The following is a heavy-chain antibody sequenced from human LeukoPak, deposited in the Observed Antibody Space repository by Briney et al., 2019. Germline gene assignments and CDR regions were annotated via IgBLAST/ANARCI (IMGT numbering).Heavy chain of an antibody. Sequence: GESLRISCKASSYNFRNYWIGWVRQMPGKGLEWMGIIYPGGSETQYMPSFEGQVTISVDESTSTVYLQWSSLKASDTAMYYCARQIAVADYYMDVWGKGTTVTVSS. CDR3: ARQIAVADYYMDV. J-gene: IGHJ6*03. D-gene: IGHD6-19*01. CDR2: IYPGGSET. CDR1: SYNFRNYW. V-gene: IGHV5-51*01.